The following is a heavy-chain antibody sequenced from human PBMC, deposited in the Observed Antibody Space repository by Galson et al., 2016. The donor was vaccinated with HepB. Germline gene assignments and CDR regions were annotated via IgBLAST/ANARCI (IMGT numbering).Heavy chain of an antibody. CDR2: ISGRGVGT. V-gene: IGHV3-23*01. Sequence: SLRLSCAASGFSISTYAMSWVRQAPGKGLEWVSSISGRGVGTTYYADSVKGRFTISRDNSKKTRYLQMNSLRVEDTAVYYCATSDCDNFGPLGWFDPWGQGTQVTVAS. CDR1: GFSISTYA. J-gene: IGHJ5*02. D-gene: IGHD1-20*01. CDR3: ATSDCDNFGPLGWFDP.